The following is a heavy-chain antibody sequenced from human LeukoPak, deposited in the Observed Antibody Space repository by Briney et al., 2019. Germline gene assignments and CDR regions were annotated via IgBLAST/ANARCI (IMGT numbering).Heavy chain of an antibody. CDR3: ARAPANYGIDDY. CDR2: IIPIFGAA. D-gene: IGHD3-16*01. V-gene: IGHV1-69*13. CDR1: GGTFSSYA. Sequence: ASVKVSCKASGGTFSSYAISWVRQAPGQGLEWMGGIIPIFGAANYAQKFQGRVTITADESTSTVYMELSSLRSEDTAVYYCARAPANYGIDDYWGQGTLVTASS. J-gene: IGHJ4*02.